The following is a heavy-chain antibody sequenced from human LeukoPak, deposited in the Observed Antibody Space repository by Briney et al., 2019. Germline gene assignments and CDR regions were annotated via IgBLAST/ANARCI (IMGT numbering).Heavy chain of an antibody. CDR1: GYSISSGYY. V-gene: IGHV4-38-2*02. Sequence: SETLSLTRTVSGYSISSGYYWGWIRQPPGKGLEWIGSIYHSGSTYYNPSLKSRVTISVDTSKNQFSLRLSSVTAADTAVYYCARDWGTGTTGGSDWFDPWGQGTLVTVSS. CDR2: IYHSGST. CDR3: ARDWGTGTTGGSDWFDP. J-gene: IGHJ5*02. D-gene: IGHD1-1*01.